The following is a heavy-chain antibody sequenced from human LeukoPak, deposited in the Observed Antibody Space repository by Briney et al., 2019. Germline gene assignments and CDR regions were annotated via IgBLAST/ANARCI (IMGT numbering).Heavy chain of an antibody. V-gene: IGHV3-53*01. CDR1: GFTVSSNY. J-gene: IGHJ4*02. CDR2: IYSGGST. D-gene: IGHD2-8*01. Sequence: PGGSLRLSCAASGFTVSSNYMSWVRQAPGKGLEWVSVIYSGGSTYYADSVKGRFTISRDNSKNTLYLQMNSLRAEDTAVYYCATVSYCTNGVRYYSFDYWGQGTLVTVSS. CDR3: ATVSYCTNGVRYYSFDY.